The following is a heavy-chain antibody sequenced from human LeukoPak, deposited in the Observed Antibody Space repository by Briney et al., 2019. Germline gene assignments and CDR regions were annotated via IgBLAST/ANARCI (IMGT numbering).Heavy chain of an antibody. CDR3: ARDYGRSRDYGMDV. CDR1: GFTFSNYW. J-gene: IGHJ6*02. D-gene: IGHD3-10*01. V-gene: IGHV3-74*03. CDR2: INSDGSST. Sequence: GGSLRLSCAASGFTFSNYWMHWVRQAPGKGLVWVSRINSDGSSTTYADSVKGRFTISRDNAKNTLYLQMNSLRAEDTAVYYCARDYGRSRDYGMDVWGQGTAVTVSS.